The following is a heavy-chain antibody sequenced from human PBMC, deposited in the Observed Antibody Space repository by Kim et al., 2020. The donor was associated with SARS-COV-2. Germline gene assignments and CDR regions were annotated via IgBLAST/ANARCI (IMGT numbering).Heavy chain of an antibody. V-gene: IGHV7-4-1*02. J-gene: IGHJ5*02. D-gene: IGHD6-13*01. CDR1: GYTFTSYA. CDR3: ARELYSSHVHYNWFDP. CDR2: INTYTGNP. Sequence: ASVKVSCKASGYTFTSYAINWVRQAPGQGLEWMGWINTYTGNPTYAQGLPGRFTFSMDTSTSTAYLQLSSLKADDTAVYYCARELYSSHVHYNWFDPWC.